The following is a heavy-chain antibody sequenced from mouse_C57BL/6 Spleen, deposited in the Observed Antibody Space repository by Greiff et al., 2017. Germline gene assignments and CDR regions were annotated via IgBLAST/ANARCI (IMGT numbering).Heavy chain of an antibody. V-gene: IGHV5-9*01. J-gene: IGHJ3*01. CDR3: ARDGSHAWFAY. CDR2: ISGGGGNT. CDR1: GFTFSSYT. Sequence: EVMLVESGGGLVKPGGSLKLSCAASGFTFSSYTMSWVRQTPEKRLEWVATISGGGGNTYYPDSVKGRFTISRDNAKNTVYLQMSSLRSEDAALFCCARDGSHAWFAYWGQGTLVTVSA. D-gene: IGHD1-1*02.